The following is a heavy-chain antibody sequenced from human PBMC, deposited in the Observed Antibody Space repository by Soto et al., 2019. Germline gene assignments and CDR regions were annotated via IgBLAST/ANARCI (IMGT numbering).Heavy chain of an antibody. CDR1: GGTFSSYA. CDR2: IIPIFGTA. CDR3: ARPHLRSGYDYRPADSFDY. Sequence: SVKVSCKASGGTFSSYAISWVRQAPGQGLEWMGGIIPIFGTANYAQKFQGRVTITADESTSTAYMELSSLRSEDTAVYYCARPHLRSGYDYRPADSFDYWGQGTLVTVAS. V-gene: IGHV1-69*13. D-gene: IGHD5-12*01. J-gene: IGHJ4*02.